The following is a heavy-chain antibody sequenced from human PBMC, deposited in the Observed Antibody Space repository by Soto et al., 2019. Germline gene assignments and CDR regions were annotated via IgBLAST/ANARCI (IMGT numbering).Heavy chain of an antibody. D-gene: IGHD2-2*01. V-gene: IGHV4-34*01. CDR3: ARRRSSCRRNPHNWFAP. CDR1: GGSFSGYY. CDR2: INHSGST. Sequence: PSETLSHTYAVYGGSFSGYYWSWIRQPPGKGLEWIGEINHSGSTNYNPSLKSRVTISVDTSKNQFFLKLSSVTAADTAVYYCARRRSSCRRNPHNWFAPSGQRTLVPVSS. J-gene: IGHJ5*02.